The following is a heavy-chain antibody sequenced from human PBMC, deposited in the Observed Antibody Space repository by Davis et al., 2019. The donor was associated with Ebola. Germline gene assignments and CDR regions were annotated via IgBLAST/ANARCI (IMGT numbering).Heavy chain of an antibody. CDR1: GYTFTSYY. CDR3: ASTRPVYYYGMDV. Sequence: ASVKVSCKASGYTFTSYYMHWVRQAPGQGLEWMGIINPSGGSTSYAQKFQGRVTMTRDTSTSTVYMELRSLRSDDTAVYYCASTRPVYYYGMDVWGQGTTVTVSS. J-gene: IGHJ6*02. CDR2: INPSGGST. V-gene: IGHV1-46*01.